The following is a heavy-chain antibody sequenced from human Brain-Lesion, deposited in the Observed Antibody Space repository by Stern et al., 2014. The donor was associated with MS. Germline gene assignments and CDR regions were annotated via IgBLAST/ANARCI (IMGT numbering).Heavy chain of an antibody. CDR1: GGSVSSTSYA. J-gene: IGHJ5*02. Sequence: VHLVESGPGLVKPSETLSLTCTVAGGSVSSTSYAWAWIRQPPGKGLEWIGTIYYSGNTYYSPSLKSRLTLSLDTSKNQFSLQLGCVTAADTAVYYCAGEEDIRYCSGGSCTGNWFDPWGQGTLVTVSS. CDR2: IYYSGNT. CDR3: AGEEDIRYCSGGSCTGNWFDP. V-gene: IGHV4-39*01. D-gene: IGHD2-15*01.